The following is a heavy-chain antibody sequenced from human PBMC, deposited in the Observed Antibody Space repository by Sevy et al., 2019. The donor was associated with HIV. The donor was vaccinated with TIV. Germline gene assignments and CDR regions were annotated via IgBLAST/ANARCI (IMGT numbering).Heavy chain of an antibody. D-gene: IGHD3-10*01. Sequence: ASVKVSCKASGYTFTRYAMNWVRQAPGQGLEWMGWINTNIGNPTYAQGFTGRFVFSLDTSVSTADLQISSLKAEDTAVYYCARARGVVISPWFDPWGQGTLVTVSS. CDR2: INTNIGNP. J-gene: IGHJ5*02. CDR1: GYTFTRYA. CDR3: ARARGVVISPWFDP. V-gene: IGHV7-4-1*02.